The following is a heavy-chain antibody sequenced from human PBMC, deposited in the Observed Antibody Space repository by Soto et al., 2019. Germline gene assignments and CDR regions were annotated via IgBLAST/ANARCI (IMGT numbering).Heavy chain of an antibody. CDR1: GGSISSGGYS. CDR3: SRGEAMVLDY. V-gene: IGHV4-30-2*01. Sequence: QLQLQESGSGLVKPSQTLSLTCAVSGGSISSGGYSWSWIRQPPGKGLEWIGYIYHSGSTYYNPSLKRRVTISGDRSKNQYSLKLSTVTAADKAVYYCSRGEAMVLDYWGQGTMVTVSS. J-gene: IGHJ4*02. D-gene: IGHD5-18*01. CDR2: IYHSGST.